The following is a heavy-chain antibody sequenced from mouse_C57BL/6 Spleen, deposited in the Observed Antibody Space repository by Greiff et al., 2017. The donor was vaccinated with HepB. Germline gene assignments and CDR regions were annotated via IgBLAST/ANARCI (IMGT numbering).Heavy chain of an antibody. CDR2: IYPRSGNT. J-gene: IGHJ2*01. CDR3: AKSDLLGY. D-gene: IGHD2-1*01. V-gene: IGHV1-81*01. Sequence: VKLQQSGAELARPGASVKLSCKASGYTFTSYGISWVKQRTGQGLEWIGEIYPRSGNTYYNEKFKGKATLTADKSSSTAYMELRSLTSEDSAVYFCAKSDLLGYWGQGTTLTVSS. CDR1: GYTFTSYG.